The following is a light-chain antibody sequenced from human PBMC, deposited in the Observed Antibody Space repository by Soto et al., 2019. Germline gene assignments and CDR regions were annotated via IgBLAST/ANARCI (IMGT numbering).Light chain of an antibody. CDR1: KSVSNNY. CDR3: QQCVISPFM. J-gene: IGKJ3*01. CDR2: GAS. V-gene: IGKV3-20*01. Sequence: EIVLTQSPGTLSLSPGERATLSCRASKSVSNNYLAWYQQKPGQAPRLLISGASHRATGIPDRFSGSGSGGVFTLAISRLEPEDLAVYCWQQCVISPFMVGPGTSVDL.